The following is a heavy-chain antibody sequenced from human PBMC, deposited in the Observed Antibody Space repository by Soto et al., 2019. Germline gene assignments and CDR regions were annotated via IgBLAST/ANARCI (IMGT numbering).Heavy chain of an antibody. CDR1: GYTHTCYY. Sequence: XSVPVSCKASGYTHTCYYMRWVRQAPGQGLEWMGWINPNSGGTNYAQKFQGWVTMTRDTSISTAYMELSRLRSDDTAVYYCARGRVTDYGDASDAFDIWAQGTMVTV. V-gene: IGHV1-2*04. CDR3: ARGRVTDYGDASDAFDI. CDR2: INPNSGGT. J-gene: IGHJ3*02. D-gene: IGHD4-17*01.